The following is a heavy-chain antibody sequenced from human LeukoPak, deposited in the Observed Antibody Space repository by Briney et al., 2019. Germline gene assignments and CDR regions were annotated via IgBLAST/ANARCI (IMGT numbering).Heavy chain of an antibody. V-gene: IGHV3-23*01. Sequence: GSLRLSCAASGFTFSNYAMSWVRQAPGKGLEWVSAISGSGGTTFYADSVKGRFAISRDNAKKSLHLQMHSLRAEDTAVYYCARDSHKFDSSGYYPDAFDIWGQGTMVTVSS. D-gene: IGHD3-22*01. CDR3: ARDSHKFDSSGYYPDAFDI. J-gene: IGHJ3*02. CDR1: GFTFSNYA. CDR2: ISGSGGTT.